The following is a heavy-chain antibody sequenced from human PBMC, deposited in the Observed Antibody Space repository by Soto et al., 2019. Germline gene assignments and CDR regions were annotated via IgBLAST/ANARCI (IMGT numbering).Heavy chain of an antibody. CDR2: IYYSGST. D-gene: IGHD3-10*01. J-gene: IGHJ5*02. CDR1: GGSVSSGSYY. CDR3: ARGVRYYST. V-gene: IGHV4-61*01. Sequence: SETLSLTCTVSGGSVSSGSYYWSWIRQPPGKGLEWIGYIYYSGSTNYNPSLKSRVTISVDTSKNQFSLKLSSVTAADTAVYYCARGVRYYSTWGQGTLVTVSS.